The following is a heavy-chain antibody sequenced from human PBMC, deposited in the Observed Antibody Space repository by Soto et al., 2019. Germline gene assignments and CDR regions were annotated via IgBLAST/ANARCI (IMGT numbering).Heavy chain of an antibody. CDR1: GFSLETSGMG. CDR3: AHSLYHDANSGHYTSWYFDL. Sequence: QITLKESGPTLVKPTQTLTLTCTFSGFSLETSGMGMSWIRQPPGKALEWLALIYWDDDKRYSPSLKNRLTITKDTSXXQXVXXLTNVDPVDTATYYCAHSLYHDANSGHYTSWYFDLWGRGTLVTVSS. J-gene: IGHJ2*01. D-gene: IGHD3-3*01. CDR2: IYWDDDK. V-gene: IGHV2-5*02.